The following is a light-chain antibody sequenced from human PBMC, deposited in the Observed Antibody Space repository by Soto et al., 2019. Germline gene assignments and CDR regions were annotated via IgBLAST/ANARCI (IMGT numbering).Light chain of an antibody. CDR3: QQYGSSPYT. CDR2: GGT. V-gene: IGKV3-20*01. CDR1: QSVTSTY. Sequence: ETVMTQYQGTLSLSPGERATLSCRASQSVTSTYFAWYQQKPGQAPRLLIYGGTSRATGIPDRFSGSGYGTEFTLTISRLEPEDFAVYYCQQYGSSPYTFGQGTRLEIK. J-gene: IGKJ5*01.